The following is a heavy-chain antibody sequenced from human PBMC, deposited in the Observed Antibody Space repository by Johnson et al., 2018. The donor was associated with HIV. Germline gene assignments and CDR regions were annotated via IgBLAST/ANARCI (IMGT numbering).Heavy chain of an antibody. CDR1: GFTFSSYG. CDR3: AKAYSYGAFDI. Sequence: VQLVESGGGVVQPGRSLRLSCAASGFTFSSYGMHWVRQAPGKGLEWVAVISSDGSIKYYADSVKGQFTISRDNSKNTLHLQMSSLSVEDTALYYCAKAYSYGAFDIWGQGTMVTVSS. J-gene: IGHJ3*02. V-gene: IGHV3-30*19. CDR2: ISSDGSIK. D-gene: IGHD5-18*01.